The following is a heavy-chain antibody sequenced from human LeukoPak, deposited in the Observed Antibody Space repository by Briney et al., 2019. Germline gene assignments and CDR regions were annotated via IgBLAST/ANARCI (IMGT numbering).Heavy chain of an antibody. CDR3: ARSISARSGMDV. CDR1: GGSIRNSSFY. J-gene: IGHJ6*02. Sequence: SETLSLTCAVSGGSIRNSSFYWGWIRQPPGKGLEWIATVYYIGSTYYNPSLKSRVTISVDTSMSQFSLRLRSVTAADTAVYYCARSISARSGMDVWGQGTTVTVSS. CDR2: VYYIGST. V-gene: IGHV4-39*01. D-gene: IGHD6-6*01.